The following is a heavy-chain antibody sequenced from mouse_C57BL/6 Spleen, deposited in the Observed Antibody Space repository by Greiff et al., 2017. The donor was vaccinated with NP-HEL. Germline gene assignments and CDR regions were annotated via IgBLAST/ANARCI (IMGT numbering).Heavy chain of an antibody. D-gene: IGHD4-1*02. CDR1: GYAFSSSW. V-gene: IGHV1-82*01. J-gene: IGHJ2*01. CDR3: ANWGDDYIDY. CDR2: IYPGDGDT. Sequence: QVQLQQSGPELVKPGASVKISCKASGYAFSSSWMNWVKQRPGKGLEWIGRIYPGDGDTNYNGKFKGKATLTADKSSSTAYMPLSSLISEDSSVYFCANWGDDYIDYWGQGTTLTVSS.